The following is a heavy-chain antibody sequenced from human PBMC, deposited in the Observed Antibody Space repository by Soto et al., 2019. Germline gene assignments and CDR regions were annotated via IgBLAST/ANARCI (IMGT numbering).Heavy chain of an antibody. CDR2: IYYSGST. D-gene: IGHD6-19*01. V-gene: IGHV4-30-4*01. Sequence: SETLSLTCTVSGGSISSGDYYWSWTRQPPGKGLEWIGYIYYSGSTYYNPSLKSRVTISVDTSKNQFSLKLSSVTAADTAVYYCATNNLTVDGTYYFVHWYPGTLLSV. CDR1: GGSISSGDYY. J-gene: IGHJ4*02. CDR3: ATNNLTVDGTYYFVH.